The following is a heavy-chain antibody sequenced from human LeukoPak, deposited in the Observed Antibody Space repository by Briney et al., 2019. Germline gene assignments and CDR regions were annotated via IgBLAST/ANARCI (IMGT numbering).Heavy chain of an antibody. V-gene: IGHV3-23*01. CDR1: GFTFGNSA. CDR2: ISASGHYT. CDR3: AKDGSWGDYYFYFYIDV. J-gene: IGHJ6*03. D-gene: IGHD3-16*01. Sequence: GGSLRLSCEVSGFTFGNSAMSWVRQAPGKGLEWISGISASGHYTYTADSLKGWFTISRDNSKNTPYLQMNSLRAEDTALYYCAKDGSWGDYYFYFYIDVWGKGTTVTVSS.